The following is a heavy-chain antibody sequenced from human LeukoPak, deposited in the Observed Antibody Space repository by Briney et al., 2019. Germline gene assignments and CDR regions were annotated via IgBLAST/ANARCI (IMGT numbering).Heavy chain of an antibody. J-gene: IGHJ4*02. Sequence: GASVKVSCKASGYTFTSYGISWVRQAPGQGLEWMGWISAYNGNTNYAQKLQGRVTMTTDTSTSTAYMELRSLRSDDTAVYYCARVMNFRGSGYEDYWGQGTLVTVSS. V-gene: IGHV1-18*01. CDR2: ISAYNGNT. D-gene: IGHD5-12*01. CDR1: GYTFTSYG. CDR3: ARVMNFRGSGYEDY.